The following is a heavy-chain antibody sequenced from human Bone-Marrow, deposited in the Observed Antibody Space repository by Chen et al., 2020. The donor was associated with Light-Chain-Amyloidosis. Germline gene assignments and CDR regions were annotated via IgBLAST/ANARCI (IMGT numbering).Heavy chain of an antibody. CDR2: IYADDADA. CDR3: ARRRHGYDFDY. J-gene: IGHJ4*02. Sequence: EVQLEQSGPEVKKPGESLKISCKGSGYTFPNYWIGWVRQMPGKGLEWMGVIYADDADARYSPSLEDEVTIPADKSITTAYLQWRSLKDSDTAMFYGARRRHGYDFDYWGQGTLVTVSS. CDR1: GYTFPNYW. V-gene: IGHV5-51*01. D-gene: IGHD5-18*01.